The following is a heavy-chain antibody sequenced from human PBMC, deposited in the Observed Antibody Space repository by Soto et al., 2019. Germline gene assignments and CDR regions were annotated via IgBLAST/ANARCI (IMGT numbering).Heavy chain of an antibody. J-gene: IGHJ4*02. CDR2: ISWNSASK. V-gene: IGHV3-9*01. D-gene: IGHD2-15*01. CDR3: AKSYRVVAATPDY. Sequence: EVQLVESGGGLVQPGRSLRLSCAASGFTFNDYAMHWVRQGPGKGLEWVSGISWNSASKGYADSVKGRFTISRDNAKKSRYLQINSLRAEDTALYYCAKSYRVVAATPDYGGQGTLVTVSP. CDR1: GFTFNDYA.